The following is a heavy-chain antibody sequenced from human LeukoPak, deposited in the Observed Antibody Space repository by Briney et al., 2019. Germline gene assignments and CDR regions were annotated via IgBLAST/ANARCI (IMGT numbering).Heavy chain of an antibody. CDR1: GYTFTGYD. CDR3: ARALSGCVLCFDY. Sequence: ASVKVSCKASGYTFTGYDINWLRQATGQGLEWVGWMSPNSGNTGYAQKFQGRVTMTRNTSIGTAYMELTSLRSEDTAVYYCARALSGCVLCFDYWGQGTLVTVSS. D-gene: IGHD6-19*01. V-gene: IGHV1-8*01. CDR2: MSPNSGNT. J-gene: IGHJ4*02.